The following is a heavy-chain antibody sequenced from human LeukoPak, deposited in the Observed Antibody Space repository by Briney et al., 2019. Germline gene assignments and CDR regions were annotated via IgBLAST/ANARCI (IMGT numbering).Heavy chain of an antibody. CDR1: GFTFSSYW. Sequence: PGRSLRLSCAASGFTFSSYWMSWVRQAPGKGLEWVANIKQDGSEKYYVDSVKGRFTISRDNAKNSLYLQMNSLRAEDTAVYYCARHKLRFLEWSPFDPWGQGTLVTVSS. V-gene: IGHV3-7*01. CDR3: ARHKLRFLEWSPFDP. CDR2: IKQDGSEK. D-gene: IGHD3-3*01. J-gene: IGHJ5*02.